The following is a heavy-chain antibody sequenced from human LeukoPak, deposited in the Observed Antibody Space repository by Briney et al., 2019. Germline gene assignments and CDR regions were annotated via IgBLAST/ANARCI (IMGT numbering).Heavy chain of an antibody. Sequence: SQTLSLTCTVSGGSISSGDYFWSWIRQTPGKGLEWIGYTHHSGGTDYNPSLKSRVSISVDTSKNQFSLKLSSVTAADTAVYYCARGGYDFWSGYYSFDYWGQGTLVTVSS. CDR3: ARGGYDFWSGYYSFDY. J-gene: IGHJ4*02. CDR1: GGSISSGDYF. V-gene: IGHV4-30-4*01. CDR2: THHSGGT. D-gene: IGHD3-3*01.